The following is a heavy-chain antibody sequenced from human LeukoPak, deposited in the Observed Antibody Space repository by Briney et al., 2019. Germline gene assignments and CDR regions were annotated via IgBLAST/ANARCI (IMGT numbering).Heavy chain of an antibody. D-gene: IGHD1-1*01. CDR3: ARDRSGTPLNWFDP. Sequence: PSETLSLTCAVYGGSFSGYYWSWIRQPPGKGLEWIGEINHSGSTNYNPSLKSRVTISVDTSKNQFSLKLSSVTAADTAVYYCARDRSGTPLNWFDPWGQGTLVTVSS. V-gene: IGHV4-34*01. CDR2: INHSGST. CDR1: GGSFSGYY. J-gene: IGHJ5*02.